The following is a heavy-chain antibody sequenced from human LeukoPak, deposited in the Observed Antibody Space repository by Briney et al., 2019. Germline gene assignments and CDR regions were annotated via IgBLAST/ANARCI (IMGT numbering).Heavy chain of an antibody. CDR1: GGSISSYY. CDR3: VSSSSPSNFDY. V-gene: IGHV4-59*01. CDR2: IYYSGST. J-gene: IGHJ4*02. D-gene: IGHD6-6*01. Sequence: SETLSLTCTGPGGSISSYYWSWIRQPPGKGLEWIGYIYYSGSTNYNPSLKSRVTISVDTSKNQFSLKLSSVTAADTAVYYCVSSSSPSNFDYWGQGTLVTVSS.